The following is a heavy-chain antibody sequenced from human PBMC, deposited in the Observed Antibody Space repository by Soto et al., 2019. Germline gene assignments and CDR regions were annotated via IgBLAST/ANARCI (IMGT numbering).Heavy chain of an antibody. Sequence: EVPLLESGGGLVQPGGSLRLSCAASGITISNYPMSWVRQAPGKGLDWVSGISGSGDRTYYADSAKGRFTVSKDISKNSLSLQLDNLGVEDTAVYFCVKDDGGYPSTAPHWGQGTLVTVSS. CDR1: GITISNYP. J-gene: IGHJ1*01. CDR3: VKDDGGYPSTAPH. D-gene: IGHD3-22*01. CDR2: ISGSGDRT. V-gene: IGHV3-23*01.